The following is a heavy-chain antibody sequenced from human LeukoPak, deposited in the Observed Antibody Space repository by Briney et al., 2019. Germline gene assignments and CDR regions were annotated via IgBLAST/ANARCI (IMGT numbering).Heavy chain of an antibody. CDR1: GYTFTSYA. CDR3: ARFMSSGYLANGFDY. V-gene: IGHV1-69*13. J-gene: IGHJ4*02. D-gene: IGHD3-22*01. Sequence: GASVKVSCKASGYTFTSYAMHWVRQAPGQRLEWMGGIIPIFGTANYAQKFQGRVTITADESTSTAYMELSSLRSEDTAVYYCARFMSSGYLANGFDYWGQGTLVTVSS. CDR2: IIPIFGTA.